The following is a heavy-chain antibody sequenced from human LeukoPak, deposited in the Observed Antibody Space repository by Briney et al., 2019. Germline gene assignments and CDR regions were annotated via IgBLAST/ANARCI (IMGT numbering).Heavy chain of an antibody. V-gene: IGHV4-4*07. J-gene: IGHJ6*03. CDR1: GGSISSYY. Sequence: SETLSLTCTVSGGSISSYYWSWIRQPAGKGLEWIGRIYTSGSTNYNPSLKSRVTMSVDTSKTQFSLKLSSVTAADTAVYYCARVNWNYYYYYMAVWGKGTTVTVSS. CDR2: IYTSGST. CDR3: ARVNWNYYYYYMAV. D-gene: IGHD1-1*01.